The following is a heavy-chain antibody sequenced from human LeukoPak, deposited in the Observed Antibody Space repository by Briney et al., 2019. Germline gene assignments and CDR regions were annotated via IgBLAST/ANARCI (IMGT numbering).Heavy chain of an antibody. J-gene: IGHJ4*02. Sequence: GGSLRLSCAASGFAFSKAWMSWVRQALGKGLEWVGRIKSITDGGTTDYSAPVKGRFTTSRDDPKTTLYLQINSLKPEDTAVYYVTTGGYGGKFDCWGQGTLVTVSS. CDR1: GFAFSKAW. CDR2: IKSITDGGTT. V-gene: IGHV3-15*01. D-gene: IGHD5-12*01. CDR3: TTGGYGGKFDC.